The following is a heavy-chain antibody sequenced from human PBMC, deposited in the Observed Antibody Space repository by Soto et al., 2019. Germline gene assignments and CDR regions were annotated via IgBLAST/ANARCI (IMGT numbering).Heavy chain of an antibody. D-gene: IGHD6-13*01. CDR1: RGTFSSYA. V-gene: IGHV1-69*13. Sequence: GAGVEVSCRACRGTFSSYAISGVRQAPGKGLEWMGGIINNFGTANYAQKFQGRVTMTADESTSTAYMELSSVRSEDTAVYYCARKAYSSSYYYGMDVWGQGTTVTVSS. J-gene: IGHJ6*02. CDR2: IINNFGTA. CDR3: ARKAYSSSYYYGMDV.